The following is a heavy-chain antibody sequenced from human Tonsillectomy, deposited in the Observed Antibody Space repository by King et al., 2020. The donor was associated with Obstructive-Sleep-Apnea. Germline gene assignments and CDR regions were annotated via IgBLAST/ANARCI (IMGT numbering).Heavy chain of an antibody. D-gene: IGHD3-10*01. V-gene: IGHV3-30-3*01. Sequence: VQLVESGGGVVQPGRSLRLSCAASGFTFSSYAMHWVRQAPGKGLEWVAVISYDGSNKYYADSVKGRFTISRDNSKNTLYLQMNSLRAEDTAVYYCARWSGSGSMGGYWGQGTLVTVSS. CDR3: ARWSGSGSMGGY. CDR1: GFTFSSYA. CDR2: ISYDGSNK. J-gene: IGHJ4*02.